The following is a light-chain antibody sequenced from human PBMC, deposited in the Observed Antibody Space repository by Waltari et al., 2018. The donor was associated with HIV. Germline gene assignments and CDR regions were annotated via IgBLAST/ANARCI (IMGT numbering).Light chain of an antibody. CDR3: QQYYETPPWT. CDR2: WVA. Sequence: ILMTHSPDSLVVALGARSLINCKSIQCVLHSSNNKNYLAGYQQKPGQPPKVLIYWVASRQPGVPDRFSGSGSGTDFSLTISSLQAEDVAVYYCQQYYETPPWTFGQGTNVEVK. J-gene: IGKJ1*01. V-gene: IGKV4-1*01. CDR1: QCVLHSSNNKNY.